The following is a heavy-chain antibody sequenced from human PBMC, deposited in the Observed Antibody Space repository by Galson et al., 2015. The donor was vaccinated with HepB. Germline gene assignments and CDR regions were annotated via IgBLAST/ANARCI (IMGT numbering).Heavy chain of an antibody. V-gene: IGHV3-48*04. CDR2: ISGSRSSI. J-gene: IGHJ6*02. CDR1: GFTFSSYS. Sequence: SLRLSCAASGFTFSSYSMNWVRQAPGKGLEWVSYISGSRSSIYYADSVKGRFAISRDNAKKSLSLQMNSLRAEDTAVYYCARDVGDFYYYGMDVWGQGTTVTVSS. CDR3: ARDVGDFYYYGMDV. D-gene: IGHD1-26*01.